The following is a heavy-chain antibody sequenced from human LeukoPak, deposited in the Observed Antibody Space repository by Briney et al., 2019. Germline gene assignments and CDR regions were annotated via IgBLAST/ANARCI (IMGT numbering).Heavy chain of an antibody. D-gene: IGHD3-10*01. J-gene: IGHJ4*02. Sequence: GASVKASCKASGGTFSSYAISWVRQAPGQGLEWMGGIIPIFGTANYAQKFQGRVTITTDESTSTAYMELSSLRSEDTAVYYCARSRGSGSFYFDYWGQGTLVTVSS. V-gene: IGHV1-69*05. CDR2: IIPIFGTA. CDR1: GGTFSSYA. CDR3: ARSRGSGSFYFDY.